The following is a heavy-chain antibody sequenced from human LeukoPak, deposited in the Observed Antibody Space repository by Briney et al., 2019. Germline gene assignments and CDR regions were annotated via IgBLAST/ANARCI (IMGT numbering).Heavy chain of an antibody. CDR3: ARTHVDTAMVTLQLYNFDY. J-gene: IGHJ4*02. Sequence: KASETLSLTCTVSGGSISSSSYYWGWIRQPPGKGLEWIGSIYYSGSTYYNPSLKSRVTISVDTSKNQFSLKLSSVTAGDTAVYYCARTHVDTAMVTLQLYNFDYWGQGTLVTVSS. CDR2: IYYSGST. V-gene: IGHV4-39*01. D-gene: IGHD5-18*01. CDR1: GGSISSSSYY.